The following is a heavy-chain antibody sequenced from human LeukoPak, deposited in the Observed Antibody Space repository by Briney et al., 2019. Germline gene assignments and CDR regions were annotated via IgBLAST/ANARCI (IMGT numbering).Heavy chain of an antibody. Sequence: GGSLRLSCAASGSTFSSYWMHWVRQAPGKGLVWVSRINSDGSSTSYADSVKGRFTISRDNAKNTLYLQMNSLRAEDTAVYYCARAANWDDAFDIWGQGTMVTVSS. CDR2: INSDGSST. D-gene: IGHD7-27*01. CDR3: ARAANWDDAFDI. CDR1: GSTFSSYW. J-gene: IGHJ3*02. V-gene: IGHV3-74*01.